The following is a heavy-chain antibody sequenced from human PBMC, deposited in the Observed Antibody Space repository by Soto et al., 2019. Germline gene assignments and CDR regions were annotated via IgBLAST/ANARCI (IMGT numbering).Heavy chain of an antibody. CDR2: INAGNGDT. D-gene: IGHD3-22*01. V-gene: IGHV1-3*01. J-gene: IGHJ2*01. Sequence: QEQLVQSGAEVKKLGASVKISCKASGYSFTSYVIHWLRQAPGQSLERMGSINAGNGDTKFSQKFQDRVTMTRDTSASTVYMELSSLRPEDTAVYYCAREYGFYDSSGQLDYWYFGLWGRGTLVTVSP. CDR1: GYSFTSYV. CDR3: AREYGFYDSSGQLDYWYFGL.